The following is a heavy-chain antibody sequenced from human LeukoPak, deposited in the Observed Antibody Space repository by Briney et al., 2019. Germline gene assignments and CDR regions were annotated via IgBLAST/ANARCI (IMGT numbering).Heavy chain of an antibody. J-gene: IGHJ6*02. CDR1: GLTFDDYA. Sequence: GRSLRLSCAASGLTFDDYAMHWVRQAPGKGLEWVSGISWNSGSIGYGDSVKGRFTISRDNAKNSLYLQMSSLRAEDTALYYCAKDGKKRDYYGMDVWGQGTTVTVSS. CDR3: AKDGKKRDYYGMDV. V-gene: IGHV3-9*01. CDR2: ISWNSGSI.